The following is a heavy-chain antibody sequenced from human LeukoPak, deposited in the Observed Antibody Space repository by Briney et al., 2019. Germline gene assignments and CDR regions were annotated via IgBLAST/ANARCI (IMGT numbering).Heavy chain of an antibody. V-gene: IGHV1-2*02. CDR3: ARGPSRYYDFWSGYYDY. D-gene: IGHD3-3*01. CDR2: INPNSGGT. Sequence: ASVKVSCKASGYTFTGYYMHWVRQAPGQGLEWMGWINPNSGGTNYAQKFQGRVTMTRDTSISTAYMELSRLRSDDTAVYYCARGPSRYYDFWSGYYDYWGQGTLVTVSS. J-gene: IGHJ4*02. CDR1: GYTFTGYY.